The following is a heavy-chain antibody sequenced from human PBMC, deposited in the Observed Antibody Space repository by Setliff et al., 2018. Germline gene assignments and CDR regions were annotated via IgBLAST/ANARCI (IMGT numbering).Heavy chain of an antibody. CDR1: GGSISSYY. Sequence: PSETLSLTCTVSGGSISSYYWSWIRQPPGKGLEWIGYIYYSGSTNYNPSLKSRVTISVDTSKNQFSLKLSSVTAADTAVYYCARGLSPYDSSAQVYYYYMDVWGKGTTVTVSS. CDR3: ARGLSPYDSSAQVYYYYMDV. D-gene: IGHD3-22*01. V-gene: IGHV4-59*01. J-gene: IGHJ6*03. CDR2: IYYSGST.